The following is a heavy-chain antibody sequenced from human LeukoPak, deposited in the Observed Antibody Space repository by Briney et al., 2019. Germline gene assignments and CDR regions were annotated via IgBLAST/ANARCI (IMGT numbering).Heavy chain of an antibody. CDR1: GFTFGSYR. V-gene: IGHV3-23*02. D-gene: IGHD6-13*01. J-gene: IGHJ4*02. CDR2: MTGNGGGT. Sequence: GGSLRLSCAASGFTFGSYRMSWVRQAPGKGLEWVSGMTGNGGGTYYEDSVKGRFTVSRDNSKNTLSLQMNSLRAEDTAVYYCAKASYSRTWPHYFDYWGQGTLVTVSS. CDR3: AKASYSRTWPHYFDY.